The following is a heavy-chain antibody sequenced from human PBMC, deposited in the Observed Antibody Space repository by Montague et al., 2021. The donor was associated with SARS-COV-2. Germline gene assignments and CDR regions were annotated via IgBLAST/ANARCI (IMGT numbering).Heavy chain of an antibody. CDR2: IYYNGST. D-gene: IGHD2-8*01. V-gene: IGHV4-59*12. Sequence: SETLSLTCTVSGGCISSYYWSWIRKPPVKGLEWIGNIYYNGSTTYNPSXXSRVTISVDTSKNQFSLKLRSVTAVDTAVYYCARLAVGFCTNGVSYTAFDYWGQGTLVTVSS. CDR1: GGCISSYY. J-gene: IGHJ4*02. CDR3: ARLAVGFCTNGVSYTAFDY.